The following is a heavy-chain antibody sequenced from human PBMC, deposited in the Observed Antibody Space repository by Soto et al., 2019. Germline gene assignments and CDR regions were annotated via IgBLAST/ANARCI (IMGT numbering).Heavy chain of an antibody. D-gene: IGHD6-19*01. J-gene: IGHJ4*02. V-gene: IGHV3-21*01. Sequence: EVQLVESGGGLVKPGGSLRLSCAASGFTFSSYSMNWVRQAPGKGLEWVSSISSSSSYIYYADSVKGRFTISRDNAKNSLYLQMNSLRAEDTAVSYCARKGSGWRYFDYWGQGTLVTVSS. CDR2: ISSSSSYI. CDR1: GFTFSSYS. CDR3: ARKGSGWRYFDY.